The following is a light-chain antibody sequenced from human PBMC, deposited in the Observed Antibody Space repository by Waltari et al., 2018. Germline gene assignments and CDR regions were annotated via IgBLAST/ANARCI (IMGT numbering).Light chain of an antibody. CDR2: DVS. CDR3: SSFTSISTWV. Sequence: QSALTQPASVSGSPGQSITISCTAPSSDVGYYDYVPWYQQYPGKAPKVIIYDVSERPSGVSSRFSASKSANTASLTISGLQAEDEADYYCSSFTSISTWVFGGGTKVTVL. CDR1: SSDVGYYDY. V-gene: IGLV2-14*01. J-gene: IGLJ3*02.